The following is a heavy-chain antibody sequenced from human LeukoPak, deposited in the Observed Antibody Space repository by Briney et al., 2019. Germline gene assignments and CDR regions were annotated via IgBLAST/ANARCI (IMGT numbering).Heavy chain of an antibody. J-gene: IGHJ4*02. V-gene: IGHV3-23*01. CDR2: ITGSGGST. Sequence: TGGSLRLSCATSGFAFSSYTMGWVRQAPGKGLERVSAITGSGGSTYYADSVKGRFTISRDNSKNTLYLQMNSLRADDTAVYYCAKKTSYCAGDCYPYYFDHWGQGTLVTVSS. CDR1: GFAFSSYT. D-gene: IGHD2-21*02. CDR3: AKKTSYCAGDCYPYYFDH.